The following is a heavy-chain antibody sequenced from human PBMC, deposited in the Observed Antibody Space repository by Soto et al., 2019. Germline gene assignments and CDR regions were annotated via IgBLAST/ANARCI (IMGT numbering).Heavy chain of an antibody. CDR2: IYYSGST. CDR1: GGSISSADHS. D-gene: IGHD2-2*01. CDR3: ASYCSSTARSEKYCFDH. V-gene: IGHV4-30-2*06. J-gene: IGHJ4*02. Sequence: SETLSLTCTVSGGSISSADHSWSWVRQSPGKGLEWIGYIYYSGSTYYNPSLKSRVTISVDRSKDQFSLKLTSVTAADTAVYYWASYCSSTARSEKYCFDHWGQGTPVTVSS.